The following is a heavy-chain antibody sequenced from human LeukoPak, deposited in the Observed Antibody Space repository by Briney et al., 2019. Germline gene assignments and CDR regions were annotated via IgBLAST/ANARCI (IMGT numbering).Heavy chain of an antibody. CDR3: ARSPHYMVRGVIRSPFDY. V-gene: IGHV1-69*13. Sequence: SVKVSCKASGGTFSSYATSWVRQAPGQGLEWMGGIIPIFGTANYAQKFQGRVTITADESTSTAYMELSSLRSEDTAVYYCARSPHYMVRGVIRSPFDYWGQGTLVTVSS. D-gene: IGHD3-10*01. CDR2: IIPIFGTA. CDR1: GGTFSSYA. J-gene: IGHJ4*02.